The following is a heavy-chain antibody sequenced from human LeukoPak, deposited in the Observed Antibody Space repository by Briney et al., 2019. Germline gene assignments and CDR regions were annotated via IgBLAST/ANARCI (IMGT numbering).Heavy chain of an antibody. CDR2: IDPPSGSP. Sequence: ASVTVSCKASGYTFTGQFIHWLRQAPGQGLEWMGWIDPPSGSPHYAQKFQDTVTMTRDTSIGTAYLEVHRLKSDDTAVYYCARSGFSTGFYLDFWGQGTLISVSS. D-gene: IGHD2-8*02. V-gene: IGHV1-2*02. CDR3: ARSGFSTGFYLDF. J-gene: IGHJ4*02. CDR1: GYTFTGQF.